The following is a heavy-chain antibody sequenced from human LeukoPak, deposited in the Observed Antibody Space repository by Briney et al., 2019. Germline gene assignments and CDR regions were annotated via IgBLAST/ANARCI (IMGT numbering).Heavy chain of an antibody. CDR1: GFTFSSYA. CDR2: ISGSGGST. Sequence: GGSLRLSCAASGFTFSSYAMSWVRQAPGKGLEWVSAISGSGGSTYYADSVKGRFTISRDNSKNTLYLQMNSLRAEDTAVYYCAKDTTLSRYCSGGSCYSGVFGGDYWGQGTLVTVSS. J-gene: IGHJ4*02. V-gene: IGHV3-23*01. D-gene: IGHD2-15*01. CDR3: AKDTTLSRYCSGGSCYSGVFGGDY.